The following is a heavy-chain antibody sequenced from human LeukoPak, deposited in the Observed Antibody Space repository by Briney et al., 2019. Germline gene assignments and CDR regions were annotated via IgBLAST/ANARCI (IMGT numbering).Heavy chain of an antibody. D-gene: IGHD5-18*01. CDR1: GGSISSSSYY. CDR2: IYTSGST. Sequence: SETLFLTCGASGGSISSSSYYWGWIRQPAGKGLEWIGRIYTSGSTNYNPSLKSRVTMSVDTSKNQFSLKLSSVTAADTALYYCVRDNESAYKRGYGHFFYYMDKWGKGTTVIVSS. CDR3: VRDNESAYKRGYGHFFYYMDK. V-gene: IGHV4-61*02. J-gene: IGHJ6*03.